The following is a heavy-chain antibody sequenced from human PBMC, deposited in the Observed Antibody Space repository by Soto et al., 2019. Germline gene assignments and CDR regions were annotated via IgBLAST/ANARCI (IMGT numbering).Heavy chain of an antibody. CDR2: IYYGGIT. CDR1: GGSISNGDYY. J-gene: IGHJ4*02. D-gene: IGHD3-10*01. CDR3: AYGLGSPYYFDY. Sequence: QVQLQESGPGLVKPSQTLSLTCTVSGGSISNGDYYWSWIRQHPGKGLEWIGYIYYGGITYYNPSLKSRVSISAYSSKTQFSLELNSVTAADTAVYYCAYGLGSPYYFDYWGQGTLVTVSS. V-gene: IGHV4-31*03.